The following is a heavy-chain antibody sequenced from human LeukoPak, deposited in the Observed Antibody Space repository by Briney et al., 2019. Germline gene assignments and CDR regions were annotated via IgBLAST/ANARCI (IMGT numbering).Heavy chain of an antibody. D-gene: IGHD6-19*01. CDR2: ITASGTDT. V-gene: IGHV3-23*01. CDR1: GFSVSTYP. CDR3: AKYSSGWVNDY. J-gene: IGHJ4*02. Sequence: GGCLRLSCTASGFSVSTYPMAWVRQAPGKGLQWVSTITASGTDTFYADSVKGRFTISRDNSKNTLSLQMNSLRAEDTALYYCAKYSSGWVNDYWGQGALVTVSS.